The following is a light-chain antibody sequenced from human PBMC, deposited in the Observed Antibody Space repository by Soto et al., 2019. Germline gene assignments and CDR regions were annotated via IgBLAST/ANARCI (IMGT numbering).Light chain of an antibody. Sequence: IQMTQSPSSLSASVGDRVTITCRASQSISNSLNWYQRKPGRAPNLLIYAASSFKSGVPSRFSGSGSGTDFTLTISSLQPEDVATYYCQQSYSTPRTFGQGTKLEIK. V-gene: IGKV1-39*01. CDR2: AAS. CDR3: QQSYSTPRT. CDR1: QSISNS. J-gene: IGKJ2*01.